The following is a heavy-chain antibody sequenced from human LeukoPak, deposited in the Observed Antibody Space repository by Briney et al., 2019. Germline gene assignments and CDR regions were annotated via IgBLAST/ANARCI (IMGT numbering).Heavy chain of an antibody. CDR3: ARTDYDILTGWNYYGMDV. V-gene: IGHV3-53*01. D-gene: IGHD3-9*01. Sequence: GGSLRLSCAASGFTVSSNYMSWVRQAPGKGLEWVSVIYSGGSTYYADSVKGRFTTSRDNSKNTLYLQMNSLRAEDTAVYYCARTDYDILTGWNYYGMDVWGQGTTVTVSS. CDR1: GFTVSSNY. J-gene: IGHJ6*02. CDR2: IYSGGST.